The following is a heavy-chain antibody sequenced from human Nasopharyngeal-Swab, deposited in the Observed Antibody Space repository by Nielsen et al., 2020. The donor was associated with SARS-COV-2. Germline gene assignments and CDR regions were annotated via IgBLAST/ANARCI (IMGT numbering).Heavy chain of an antibody. D-gene: IGHD2-2*01. CDR2: ISSSSSYI. CDR1: GFTFSSYS. V-gene: IGHV3-21*01. CDR3: ARGQYCSSTSCYARGYYYYYGMDV. Sequence: LKISCAASGFTFSSYSMNWVRQAPGKGLEWVSSISSSSSYIYCADSVKGRFTISRDNAKNSLYLQMNSLRAEDTAVYYCARGQYCSSTSCYARGYYYYYGMDVWGQGTTVTVSS. J-gene: IGHJ6*02.